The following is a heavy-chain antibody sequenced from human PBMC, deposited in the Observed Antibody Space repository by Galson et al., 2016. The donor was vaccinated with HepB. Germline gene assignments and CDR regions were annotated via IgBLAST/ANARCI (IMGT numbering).Heavy chain of an antibody. CDR2: VYHSGST. Sequence: SETLSLTCSVFGYSITSGHYWGWVRQPPGKGLEWIGSVYHSGSTYYSPSLKSRVTISVDTSKNQFSLKLSSVTAADTAVYYSARRSSCYYGMDVWGQGTTVTVSS. V-gene: IGHV4-38-2*02. CDR3: ARRSSCYYGMDV. D-gene: IGHD2-2*01. CDR1: GYSITSGHY. J-gene: IGHJ6*02.